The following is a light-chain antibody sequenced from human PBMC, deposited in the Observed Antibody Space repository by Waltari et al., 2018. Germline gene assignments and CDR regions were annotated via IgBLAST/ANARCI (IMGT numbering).Light chain of an antibody. CDR3: CSYTNTHVV. J-gene: IGLJ2*01. CDR2: EAT. Sequence: QSALTQPASVSGSPGQSITISCTGTSSDVRSNHLVPWYQQHPGQAPKIIIYEATKPTSGVSNRFSGSKSGNTASLTISGLQAEDEGDYYCCSYTNTHVVFGGGTKLTVL. CDR1: SSDVRSNHL. V-gene: IGLV2-14*02.